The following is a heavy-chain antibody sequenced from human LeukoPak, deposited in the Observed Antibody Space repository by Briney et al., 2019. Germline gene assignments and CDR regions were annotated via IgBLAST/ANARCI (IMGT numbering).Heavy chain of an antibody. D-gene: IGHD1-26*01. CDR2: ISGSGGST. V-gene: IGHV3-23*01. J-gene: IGHJ4*02. CDR3: AKGSRGPFY. CDR1: GFAFNNYG. Sequence: GGSLRLSCAASGFAFNNYGMSWVRQAPGKGLGWVSTISGSGGSTYYADSVKGRFTISRDNSKNTLYLQMNSLRAEDTAVYYCAKGSRGPFYWGQGMLVTVSS.